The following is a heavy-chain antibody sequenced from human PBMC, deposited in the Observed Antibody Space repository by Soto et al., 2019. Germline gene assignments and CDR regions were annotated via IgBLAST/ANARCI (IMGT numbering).Heavy chain of an antibody. CDR1: EFAFSSHW. Sequence: EVQLVESGGGLVQPGGSLTLSCAASEFAFSSHWMTWVRQAPGKGLEWVANIRKDGSQRSYLDSVRGRFTISRDNSKNSLYLQMNSRRAEDTALYFCARDVSPGGSGLYFDAFDIWGQGTMVTVSS. V-gene: IGHV3-7*05. CDR3: ARDVSPGGSGLYFDAFDI. J-gene: IGHJ3*02. D-gene: IGHD2-8*01. CDR2: IRKDGSQR.